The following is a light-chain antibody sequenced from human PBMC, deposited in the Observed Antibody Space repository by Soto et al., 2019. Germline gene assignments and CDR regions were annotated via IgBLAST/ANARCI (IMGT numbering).Light chain of an antibody. CDR3: QQYGSSPA. CDR1: QSVSSNY. CDR2: GAS. V-gene: IGKV3-20*01. J-gene: IGKJ1*01. Sequence: EIVLTQSPDTLSLSPGERATLSCRASQSVSSNYLAWDQQKPGQAPRFLIYGASSRATGIPDRFSGSGSGTDFTLTISRLEPEDFTVYYCQQYGSSPAFGQGTKVDIK.